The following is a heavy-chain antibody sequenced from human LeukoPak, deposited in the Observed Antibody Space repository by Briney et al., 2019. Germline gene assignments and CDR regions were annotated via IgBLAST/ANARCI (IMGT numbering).Heavy chain of an antibody. Sequence: ASVKVSCKASGATFRSYGITWVRQATGQGLEWMGWMNPNTGNTGYAQKFQGRLTLTRNTSISTAYMELSSLRTEDTAVYYCVALARWGQGTLVTVSS. CDR2: MNPNTGNT. V-gene: IGHV1-8*02. D-gene: IGHD6-13*01. J-gene: IGHJ4*02. CDR1: GATFRSYG. CDR3: VALAR.